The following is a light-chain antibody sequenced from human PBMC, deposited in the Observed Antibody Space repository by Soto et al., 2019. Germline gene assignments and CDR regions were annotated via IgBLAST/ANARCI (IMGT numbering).Light chain of an antibody. Sequence: EIVLTQSPGTLSLSPGERCTLSCRASQSVPRSYLAWYQQEPGQAPRLLIYGTSSRATGIPDRFSGSGSGTDFTLTISRLEPEDFAVFYCQQYGSSITFGQGTRLEIK. CDR2: GTS. CDR3: QQYGSSIT. V-gene: IGKV3-20*01. CDR1: QSVPRSY. J-gene: IGKJ5*01.